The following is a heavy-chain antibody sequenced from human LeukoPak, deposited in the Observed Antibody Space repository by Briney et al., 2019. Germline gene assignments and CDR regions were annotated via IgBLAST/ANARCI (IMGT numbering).Heavy chain of an antibody. J-gene: IGHJ5*02. CDR3: ATQYSSSWYSWFDP. Sequence: SETLSLTCAVYGGSFSGYYWSWIRQPPGKGLEWIGEINHSGSTNYNPSLKSRVTISVDTSKNQFSLKLSSVTAADTAVYYCATQYSSSWYSWFDPWGQGTLVTVSS. CDR2: INHSGST. V-gene: IGHV4-34*01. CDR1: GGSFSGYY. D-gene: IGHD6-13*01.